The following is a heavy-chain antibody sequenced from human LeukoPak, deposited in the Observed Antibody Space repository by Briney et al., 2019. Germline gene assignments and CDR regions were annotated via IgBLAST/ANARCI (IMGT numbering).Heavy chain of an antibody. J-gene: IGHJ4*02. CDR2: ISGSGGST. CDR3: AKAGTSSSSWFT. D-gene: IGHD6-13*01. Sequence: GGSLRLSCATSGFTFSTYDMNWVRQAPGKGLEWVSAISGSGGSTYYADSVKGRFTISRDNSKNTLYLQMNSLRAEDTAVYYCAKAGTSSSSWFTWGQGTLVTVSS. V-gene: IGHV3-23*01. CDR1: GFTFSTYD.